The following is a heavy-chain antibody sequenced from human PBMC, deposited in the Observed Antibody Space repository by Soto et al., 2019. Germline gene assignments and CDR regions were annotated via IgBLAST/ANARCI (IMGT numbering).Heavy chain of an antibody. CDR2: TIPLFGAP. J-gene: IGHJ4*02. D-gene: IGHD1-1*01. Sequence: QVLLMQSGAEVKKPGSSVKVSCTSSGGPFSSYGISWVRQVPGQGLEWLGGTIPLFGAPSYARKFQDRLTISADESTTTAYMELSSLTSEDTAMYFCARDGTIQMANFDFWGQGTLVTVSS. CDR1: GGPFSSYG. CDR3: ARDGTIQMANFDF. V-gene: IGHV1-69*01.